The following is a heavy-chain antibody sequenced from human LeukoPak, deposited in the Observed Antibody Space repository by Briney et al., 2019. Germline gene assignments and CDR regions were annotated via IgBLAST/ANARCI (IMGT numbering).Heavy chain of an antibody. CDR2: VASDGSST. CDR1: GYTFSSYW. Sequence: SCKASGYTFSSYWMNWVRQAPGKGLVWVSRVASDGSSTTYADSVKGRFSISRDNAKNTLYLQMNSLRVEDTAVYYCARGRPHGNDYWGQGTLVTVSS. J-gene: IGHJ4*02. V-gene: IGHV3-74*01. CDR3: ARGRPHGNDY. D-gene: IGHD4-23*01.